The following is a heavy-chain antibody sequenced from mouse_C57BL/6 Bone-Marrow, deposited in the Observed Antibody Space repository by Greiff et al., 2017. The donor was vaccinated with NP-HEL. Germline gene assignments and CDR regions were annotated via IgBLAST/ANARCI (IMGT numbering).Heavy chain of an antibody. CDR3: VRRGQLRLQGYYYAMDY. V-gene: IGHV10-1*01. CDR2: IRSKSNNYAT. CDR1: GFSFNTYA. J-gene: IGHJ4*01. D-gene: IGHD3-2*02. Sequence: EVKLVESGGGLVQPKGSLKLSCAASGFSFNTYAMNWVRQAPGKGLEWVARIRSKSNNYATYYADSVKDRFTISRDDSESMLYLQMNNLKTEDTAMYYCVRRGQLRLQGYYYAMDYWGQGTSVTVSS.